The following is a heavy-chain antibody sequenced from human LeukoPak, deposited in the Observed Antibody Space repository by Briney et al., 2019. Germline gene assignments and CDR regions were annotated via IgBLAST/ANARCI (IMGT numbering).Heavy chain of an antibody. D-gene: IGHD4-23*01. CDR2: INKDGSEK. CDR3: ARSNSGPDY. V-gene: IGHV3-7*01. CDR1: GFTFSSHW. J-gene: IGHJ4*02. Sequence: GGSLRLSCSASGFTFSSHWMNWVRQAPGKGLEWVAIINKDGSEKNYVGSVKGRFTISRGNAKNSLYLQMNSLRAEDTAMYYCARSNSGPDYWGQGTLVIVPS.